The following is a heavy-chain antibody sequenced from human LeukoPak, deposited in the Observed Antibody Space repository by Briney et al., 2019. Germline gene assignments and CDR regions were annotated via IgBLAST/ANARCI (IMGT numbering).Heavy chain of an antibody. CDR1: GGSISSSSYY. Sequence: SETLSLTCTVSGGSISSSSYYWGWIRQPPGKGLEWIGSIYYSGSTYYNPSLKSRVTISVDTSKNQFSLKLSSVTAADTAVYYCARGGDGYNYYYYYYMDVWGKGTTVTVSS. CDR3: ARGGDGYNYYYYYYMDV. J-gene: IGHJ6*03. CDR2: IYYSGST. V-gene: IGHV4-39*07. D-gene: IGHD5-24*01.